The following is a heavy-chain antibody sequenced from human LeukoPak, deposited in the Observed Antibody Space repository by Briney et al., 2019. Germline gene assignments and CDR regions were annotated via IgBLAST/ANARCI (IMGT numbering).Heavy chain of an antibody. D-gene: IGHD3-9*01. V-gene: IGHV1-46*01. J-gene: IGHJ4*02. CDR2: INPSGGST. CDR1: GYTFTSYY. Sequence: ASVKVSCKASGYTFTSYYMHWVRQAPGQGLEWMGIINPSGGSTSYAQKFQGRVTMTRDTSTSTVYMELSSLRSEDTAAYYCARESYDILTGYWGFDYWGQGTLVTVSS. CDR3: ARESYDILTGYWGFDY.